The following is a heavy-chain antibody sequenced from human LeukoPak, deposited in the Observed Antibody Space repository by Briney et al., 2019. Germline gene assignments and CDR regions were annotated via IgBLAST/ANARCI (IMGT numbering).Heavy chain of an antibody. D-gene: IGHD5-12*01. Sequence: PGGSLRLSCAASGFTFDDYAMHWVRQAPGKGLEYVSAIGSNGGSTYYANSVKGRFTISRDNSKNTLYLQMGSLRAEDMAVYYCARGGIVATTPLDWGQGTLVTVSS. J-gene: IGHJ4*02. CDR3: ARGGIVATTPLD. CDR2: IGSNGGST. V-gene: IGHV3-64*01. CDR1: GFTFDDYA.